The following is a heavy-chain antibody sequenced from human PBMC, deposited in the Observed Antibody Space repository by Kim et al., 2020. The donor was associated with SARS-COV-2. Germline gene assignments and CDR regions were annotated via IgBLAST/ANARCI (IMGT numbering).Heavy chain of an antibody. Sequence: SETLSLTCTVSGGSISSSSYYWGWIRQPPGKGLEWIGSIYYSGSTYYNPALKSRVTLSVDTYKNQFSLKLSSVTAADTAVYYCARPLRSSSRGYYFDYWGQGTLVTVSS. CDR1: GGSISSSSYY. V-gene: IGHV4-39*01. D-gene: IGHD6-13*01. J-gene: IGHJ4*02. CDR3: ARPLRSSSRGYYFDY. CDR2: IYYSGST.